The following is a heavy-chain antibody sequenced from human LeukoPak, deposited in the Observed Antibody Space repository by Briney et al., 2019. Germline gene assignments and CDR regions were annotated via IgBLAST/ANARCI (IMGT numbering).Heavy chain of an antibody. CDR2: ISSSSSYI. J-gene: IGHJ4*02. CDR3: ARWAAAGGFDY. D-gene: IGHD6-13*01. CDR1: GFTFSSYS. V-gene: IGHV3-21*04. Sequence: GGSLRLSCAASGFTFSSYSMNWVRQAPGKGLEWVSSISSSSSYIYYADSVKGRFTISRENAKNSLYLQMNSLRAEDTAVYYRARWAAAGGFDYWGQGTLVTVSS.